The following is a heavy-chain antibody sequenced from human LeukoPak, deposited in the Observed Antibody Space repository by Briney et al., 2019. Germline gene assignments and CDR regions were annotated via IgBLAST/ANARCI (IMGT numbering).Heavy chain of an antibody. Sequence: TGGSLRLSCAASGFTFSSYSMNWVRQAPGKGLEWVSSISSSSSYIYYADSVKGRFTISRDNAKNSLYLQMNSLRAEDTAVYYCAKDFGYYYGSGPYWGQGTLVTVSS. CDR1: GFTFSSYS. CDR2: ISSSSSYI. D-gene: IGHD3-10*01. CDR3: AKDFGYYYGSGPY. J-gene: IGHJ4*02. V-gene: IGHV3-21*04.